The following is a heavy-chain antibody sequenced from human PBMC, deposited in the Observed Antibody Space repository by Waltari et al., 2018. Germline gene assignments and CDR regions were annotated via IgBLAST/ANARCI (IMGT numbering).Heavy chain of an antibody. Sequence: EVQVVPAGAEGKKPGESLKISWEASGYSFTKYWVGWVRPMPGKGLEWMGIIYPGDSATRYNPSFQGQVTISADKSISTAYLQWGSLKASDTAMYYCGRGRAVDLIDYWGQGTLVTVSS. CDR1: GYSFTKYW. CDR3: GRGRAVDLIDY. D-gene: IGHD3-16*01. V-gene: IGHV5-51*01. CDR2: IYPGDSAT. J-gene: IGHJ4*02.